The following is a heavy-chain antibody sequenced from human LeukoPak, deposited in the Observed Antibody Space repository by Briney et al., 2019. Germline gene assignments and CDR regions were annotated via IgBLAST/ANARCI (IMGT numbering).Heavy chain of an antibody. D-gene: IGHD1/OR15-1a*01. CDR1: GGSFSGYY. Sequence: SETLSLTCAVYGGSFSGYYWSWIRQPPGKGLEWIGEINHSGSTNYNPSLKSRVTISEDTSKNQFSLKLSSVTAADTAVYYCARGRWNSPKFDPWGQGTLVTVSS. J-gene: IGHJ5*02. CDR3: ARGRWNSPKFDP. CDR2: INHSGST. V-gene: IGHV4-34*01.